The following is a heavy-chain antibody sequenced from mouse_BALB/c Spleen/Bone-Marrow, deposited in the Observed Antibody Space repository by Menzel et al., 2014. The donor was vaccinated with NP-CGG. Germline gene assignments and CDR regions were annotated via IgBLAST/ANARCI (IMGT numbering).Heavy chain of an antibody. CDR3: ARGGISVDY. V-gene: IGHV1-80*01. CDR1: GYVFSTYW. CDR2: IYPGDGGT. J-gene: IGHJ2*01. Sequence: QVQLQQSGAELVRPGSSVKISCESSGYVFSTYWINWVKQRPGQGLEWIGQIYPGDGGTDYNGKFKDKATLTADKSSNTAYMQLSSLTSEDSAVYFCARGGISVDYWGQGTTLTVSS.